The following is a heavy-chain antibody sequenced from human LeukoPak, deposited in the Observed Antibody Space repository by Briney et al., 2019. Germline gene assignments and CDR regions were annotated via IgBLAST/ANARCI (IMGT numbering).Heavy chain of an antibody. J-gene: IGHJ3*02. D-gene: IGHD2-15*01. CDR1: GGSSSNYY. Sequence: PSETLSLTCSVSGGSSSNYYWRWIRQPPGRGLEWIGYIYYSGSTNSNASLKSQVNIFVDPSKNQSSLRLSSVTAAHTAVYYCARHRAYSYSSPFDIWGQGTMVTVSS. CDR3: ARHRAYSYSSPFDI. V-gene: IGHV4-59*08. CDR2: IYYSGST.